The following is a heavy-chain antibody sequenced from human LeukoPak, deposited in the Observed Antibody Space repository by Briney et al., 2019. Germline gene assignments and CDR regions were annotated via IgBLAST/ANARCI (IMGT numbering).Heavy chain of an antibody. J-gene: IGHJ4*02. CDR3: ARHETPKYYFDC. CDR2: IYYSGST. Sequence: SETLSLTCTVSGGSISSYYWSWNRQPPGKGLEWIGYIYYSGSTNYNPSLKSRVTISVDTSKNQFSLKLSSVTAADTAVYYCARHETPKYYFDCWGQGTLVTVSS. V-gene: IGHV4-59*08. CDR1: GGSISSYY.